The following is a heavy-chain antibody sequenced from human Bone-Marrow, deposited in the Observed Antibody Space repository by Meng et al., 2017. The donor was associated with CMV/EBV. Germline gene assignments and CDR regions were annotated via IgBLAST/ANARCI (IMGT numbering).Heavy chain of an antibody. CDR1: GLTFSTSW. CDR2: IKEDGSEK. V-gene: IGHV3-7*03. Sequence: GGSLRLSCRDSGLTFSTSWMTWVRQAPGKGLEWVANIKEDGSEKNYVDSVKGRFTISRDNARNSLYLQMNSLRAEDTALYYCARDEQSIFGRRGAFDIWGQGTMVTVSS. CDR3: ARDEQSIFGRRGAFDI. D-gene: IGHD3-3*01. J-gene: IGHJ3*02.